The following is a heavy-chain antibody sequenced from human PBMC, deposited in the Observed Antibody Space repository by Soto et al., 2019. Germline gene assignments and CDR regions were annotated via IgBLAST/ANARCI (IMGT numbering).Heavy chain of an antibody. CDR3: ARNYYDSSGGFDY. D-gene: IGHD3-22*01. CDR1: GFTVSSNY. V-gene: IGHV3-53*01. J-gene: IGHJ4*02. CDR2: IYSGGST. Sequence: EVQLVESGGGLIQPGGSLRLSCAASGFTVSSNYMSWVRQAPGKGLEWVSVIYSGGSTYYADSVKGRFTISRDNSKNSLYIQMNSVRAEDTAVYYCARNYYDSSGGFDYWGQGTLVTVSS.